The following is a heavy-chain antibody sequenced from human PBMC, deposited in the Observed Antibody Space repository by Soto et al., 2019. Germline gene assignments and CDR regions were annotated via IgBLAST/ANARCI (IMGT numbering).Heavy chain of an antibody. J-gene: IGHJ5*02. CDR3: ARLHPMAPPEDNWFDP. Sequence: PGESLKISCKCSGYSFISYWIGWVRQMTGKGLEWMGIIYPGDSDTRYSPSFQGQVTISADKSISTAYLQWSSLKASDTAMYYCARLHPMAPPEDNWFDPWGQGTLVTVSS. CDR2: IYPGDSDT. D-gene: IGHD2-2*01. V-gene: IGHV5-51*01. CDR1: GYSFISYW.